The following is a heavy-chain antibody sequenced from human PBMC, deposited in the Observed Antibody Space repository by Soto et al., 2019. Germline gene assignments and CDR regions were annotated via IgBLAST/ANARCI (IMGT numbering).Heavy chain of an antibody. CDR3: VRTSLVVAAATREDY. Sequence: EVQLVESGGGLVKPGGSLRLSCEASGFTFSSYWMHWVRQAPGKGLVWVSRINSDGSSTSYADSVKGRVTISRDNAKNTLYLQMNSLRAEDTAVYYCVRTSLVVAAATREDYWGQGTLVTVSS. CDR2: INSDGSST. V-gene: IGHV3-74*01. CDR1: GFTFSSYW. J-gene: IGHJ4*02. D-gene: IGHD2-15*01.